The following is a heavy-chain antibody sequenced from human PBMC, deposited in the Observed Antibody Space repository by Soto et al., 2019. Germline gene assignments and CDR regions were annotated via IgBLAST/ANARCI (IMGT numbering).Heavy chain of an antibody. CDR3: AKDPSNVLLLVGAPGGVGP. D-gene: IGHD3-10*01. CDR1: GFTFSSYA. CDR2: ISGSGGST. J-gene: IGHJ5*02. V-gene: IGHV3-23*01. Sequence: GSLRLSCAASGFTFSSYAMSWVRQAPGKGLEWVSAISGSGGSTYYADSVKGRFTISRDNSKNTLYLQMNSLRAEDTAVYYCAKDPSNVLLLVGAPGGVGPRGQGTLVPVSS.